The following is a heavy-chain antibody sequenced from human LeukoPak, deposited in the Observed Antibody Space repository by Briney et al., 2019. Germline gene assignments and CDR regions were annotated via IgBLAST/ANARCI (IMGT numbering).Heavy chain of an antibody. D-gene: IGHD2-15*01. CDR3: ARDGGGSTRGAFDI. Sequence: SETLSLTCAVSGGSISSYYWSWIRQPPGKGLEWIGYIYHSGSTYYNLSLKSRVTISVDRSKNQFSLKLSSVTAADTAVYYCARDGGGSTRGAFDIWGQGTMVTVSS. CDR1: GGSISSYY. V-gene: IGHV4-59*12. J-gene: IGHJ3*02. CDR2: IYHSGST.